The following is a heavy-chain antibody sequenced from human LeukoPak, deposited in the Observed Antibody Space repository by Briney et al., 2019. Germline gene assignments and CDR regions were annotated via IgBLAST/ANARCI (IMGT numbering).Heavy chain of an antibody. CDR1: GYTFTGYY. CDR2: INPNSGGT. D-gene: IGHD6-19*01. V-gene: IGHV1-2*02. J-gene: IGHJ5*02. Sequence: ASVKVSCKASGYTFTGYYMHWVRQAPGQGLEWMGWINPNSGGTNYAQKFQGRVTMTRDTSISTAYMELSRLRSDDTAVYYCARDSSGWFSEEDYNWFDPGAREPWSPSPQ. CDR3: ARDSSGWFSEEDYNWFDP.